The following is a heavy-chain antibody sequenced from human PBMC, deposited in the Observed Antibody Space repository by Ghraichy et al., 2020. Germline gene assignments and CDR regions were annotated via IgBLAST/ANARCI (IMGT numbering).Heavy chain of an antibody. CDR2: IHPGDYDT. CDR1: GFYFTNYW. CDR3: ARHDGGATYPGSYSPLY. D-gene: IGHD1-26*01. J-gene: IGHJ4*02. V-gene: IGHV5-51*01. Sequence: GGSLNISCKGSGFYFTNYWVAWVRQKPGKGLEWMGIIHPGDYDTRYRPSFQGQVVISADKSISTAYLELVNLKASETAMYFCARHDGGATYPGSYSPLYWGQGTLVTVSS.